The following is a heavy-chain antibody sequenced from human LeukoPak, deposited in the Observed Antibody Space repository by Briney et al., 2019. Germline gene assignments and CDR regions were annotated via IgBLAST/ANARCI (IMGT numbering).Heavy chain of an antibody. CDR3: AKDSSYYYDSSGYYNY. CDR1: GFTFSSYA. CDR2: ISGSGGST. V-gene: IGHV3-23*01. J-gene: IGHJ4*02. Sequence: GGSLRLSCAASGFTFSSYAMSWVRQAPGKGLEWISAISGSGGSTYYADSVKGRFTISRDNSKNTLYLQMNSLRAEDTAVYYCAKDSSYYYDSSGYYNYWGQGTLVTVSS. D-gene: IGHD3-22*01.